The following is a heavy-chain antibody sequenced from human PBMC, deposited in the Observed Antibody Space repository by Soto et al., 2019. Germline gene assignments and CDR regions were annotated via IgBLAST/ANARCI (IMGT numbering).Heavy chain of an antibody. CDR1: GFTFSSYA. J-gene: IGHJ4*02. D-gene: IGHD2-15*01. V-gene: IGHV3-23*01. Sequence: EMQLLESGGGLVQPGGSLRLSCAASGFTFSSYAMSWVRQAPGKGLEWVSAISGSGGSTYYADSVRGRFTISRDNSKNTLYLQMNSLRAEDTAVYYCAKDETVVVAATFDYWGQGTLVTVSS. CDR2: ISGSGGST. CDR3: AKDETVVVAATFDY.